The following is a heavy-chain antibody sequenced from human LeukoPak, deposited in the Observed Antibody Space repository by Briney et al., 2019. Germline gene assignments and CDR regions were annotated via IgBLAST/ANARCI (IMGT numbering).Heavy chain of an antibody. V-gene: IGHV3-11*06. Sequence: GGSLRLSCAASGFTFSDYYMSWIRQAPGKGLEWISYISSSSNYKNYADSVQGRFTISRDNAKSSLYLQMNGLRAVDTAVYYCARHGLYDSTDYWTFQHWGQGTLVTVSS. CDR2: ISSSSNYK. J-gene: IGHJ1*01. D-gene: IGHD3-22*01. CDR3: ARHGLYDSTDYWTFQH. CDR1: GFTFSDYY.